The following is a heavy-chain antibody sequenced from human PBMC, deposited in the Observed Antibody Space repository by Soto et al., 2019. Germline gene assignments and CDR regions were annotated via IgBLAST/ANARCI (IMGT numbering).Heavy chain of an antibody. CDR2: IYYSGST. Sequence: SETLSLTCTVSGGSVSSGSYFWSWIRQPPGKGLEWIGYIYYSGSTNYNPSLKSRVTISVDTSKNQFSLKLSSVTAADTAVYYCARLSSIAVAATVWGQGTLVT. V-gene: IGHV4-61*01. CDR3: ARLSSIAVAATV. D-gene: IGHD6-19*01. J-gene: IGHJ4*02. CDR1: GGSVSSGSYF.